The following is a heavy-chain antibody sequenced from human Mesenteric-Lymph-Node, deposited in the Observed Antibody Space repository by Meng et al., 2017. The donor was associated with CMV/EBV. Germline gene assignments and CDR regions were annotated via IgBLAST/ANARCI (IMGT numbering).Heavy chain of an antibody. CDR1: GGSVSTSTYY. CDR2: IFYRGTT. V-gene: IGHV4-39*07. J-gene: IGHJ4*02. Sequence: SETLSLTCAVSGGSVSTSTYYWAWIRQPPGGGLEWIGSIFYRGTTYYNPSLNSRATMSIDTSKNQLSLELRSVTAADTAVYYCARDPKTSSWYHFDSWGQGTLVTVSS. D-gene: IGHD6-13*01. CDR3: ARDPKTSSWYHFDS.